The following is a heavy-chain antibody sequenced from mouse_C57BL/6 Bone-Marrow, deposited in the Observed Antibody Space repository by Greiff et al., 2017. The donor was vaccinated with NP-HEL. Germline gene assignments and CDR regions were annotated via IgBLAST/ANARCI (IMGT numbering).Heavy chain of an antibody. J-gene: IGHJ2*01. Sequence: VQLKESGAELVRPGASVKLSCTASGFNIKDDYMHWVKQRPEQGLEWIGWIDPENGDTEYASKFQGKATITADTSSNTAYLQLSSLTSDDTAVYYCTKVSNYYFYYWGQGTTLTVSS. D-gene: IGHD2-5*01. CDR3: TKVSNYYFYY. CDR2: IDPENGDT. CDR1: GFNIKDDY. V-gene: IGHV14-4*01.